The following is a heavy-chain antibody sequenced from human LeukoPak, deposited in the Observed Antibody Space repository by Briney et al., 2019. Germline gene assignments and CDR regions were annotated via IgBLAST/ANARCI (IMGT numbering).Heavy chain of an antibody. J-gene: IGHJ6*03. CDR3: ARDTVTMVRGVIQYYYYYYYMDV. V-gene: IGHV1-2*02. CDR2: INPNIGGT. D-gene: IGHD3-10*01. CDR1: GYTLTGYY. Sequence: ASVKVSSKASGYTLTGYYMPWVRQAPGQGLEWMGWINPNIGGTNYAQKFQGRVTMTRDTSISTAYMELRSLRSDDTAVYYCARDTVTMVRGVIQYYYYYYYMDVWGKGTTVTVSS.